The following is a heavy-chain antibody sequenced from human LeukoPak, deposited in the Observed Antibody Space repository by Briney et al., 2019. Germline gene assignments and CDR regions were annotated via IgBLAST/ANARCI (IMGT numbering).Heavy chain of an antibody. J-gene: IGHJ4*03. CDR3: ARESYWGSSAKGFDY. V-gene: IGHV3-48*01. D-gene: IGHD7-27*01. Sequence: VGSLRLSCAASGFIFTDYSINWVRQAPGKGLEWISYIDNTSSNIYYADSVKGRFTISRDNAKNSLYLQMNSLRAEDTAVYYCARESYWGSSAKGFDYWGQGTLVTVSS. CDR2: IDNTSSNI. CDR1: GFIFTDYS.